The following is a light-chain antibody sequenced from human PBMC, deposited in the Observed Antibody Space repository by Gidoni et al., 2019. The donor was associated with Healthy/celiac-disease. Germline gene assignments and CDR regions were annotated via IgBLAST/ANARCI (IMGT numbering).Light chain of an antibody. V-gene: IGKV3-20*01. CDR2: GAS. Sequence: IVLTPIPATLSFSPGEKAPLSCRASQSVSSTYLAWYQQKPGQAPRLLIYGASSRATGIPDRFSGSGSGTDFTLTISRLEPEDFAVYYCQQYGSSPSGTFGQGTKVEIK. CDR1: QSVSSTY. CDR3: QQYGSSPSGT. J-gene: IGKJ1*01.